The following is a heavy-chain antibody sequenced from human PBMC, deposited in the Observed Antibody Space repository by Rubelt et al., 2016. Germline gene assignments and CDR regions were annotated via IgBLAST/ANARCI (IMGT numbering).Heavy chain of an antibody. CDR1: GGSISGYY. CDR2: IYYSGST. CDR3: ARQVRVLYYSDY. Sequence: QVQLQESGPGLVKPSETLSLTCTVSGGSISGYYWSWIRQSPEKGLEWIGYIYYSGSTNYNPSLKSRVTISLDTSKNQFSLRRSAGTAADTAVYYCARQVRVLYYSDYWGQGTLVTVSS. J-gene: IGHJ4*02. V-gene: IGHV4-59*08.